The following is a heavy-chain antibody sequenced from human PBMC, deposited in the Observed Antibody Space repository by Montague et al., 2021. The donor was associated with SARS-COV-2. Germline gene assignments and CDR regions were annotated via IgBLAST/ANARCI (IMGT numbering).Heavy chain of an antibody. J-gene: IGHJ4*02. CDR3: ARQSGRLWGIAVAGALDY. CDR1: GGSISSYY. D-gene: IGHD6-19*01. V-gene: IGHV4-59*08. Sequence: SETLSLTCTVSGGSISSYYWSWIRQPPGKGLEWIGYIYYSGSTNYSPSLKSRVTISVDTSKNQFSLKLSSVTAADTAVYYCARQSGRLWGIAVAGALDYWGQGTLVTVSS. CDR2: IYYSGST.